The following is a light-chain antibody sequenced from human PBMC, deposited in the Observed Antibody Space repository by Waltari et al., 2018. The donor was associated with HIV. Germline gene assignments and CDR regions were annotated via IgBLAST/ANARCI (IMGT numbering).Light chain of an antibody. V-gene: IGKV3-15*01. Sequence: EIVMTQSPATLSVSPGERATLSCRDSQSVSTNLAWYQQKPGQAPGLLIYSASTRATGISSRFSGSGSGTVFTLTISSLQSEDFAVYYCQQYNDWPPLTFGGGTKVEMK. J-gene: IGKJ4*01. CDR1: QSVSTN. CDR2: SAS. CDR3: QQYNDWPPLT.